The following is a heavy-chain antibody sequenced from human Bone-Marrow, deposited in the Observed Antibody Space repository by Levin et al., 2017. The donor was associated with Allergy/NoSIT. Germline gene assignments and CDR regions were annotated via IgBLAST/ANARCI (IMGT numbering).Heavy chain of an antibody. D-gene: IGHD6-6*01. CDR2: INDNAGST. V-gene: IGHV3-23*01. J-gene: IGHJ4*02. Sequence: PGGSLRLSCAASGFTFANYAMSWFRQAPGKGLEWVSSINDNAGSTYYADSVKGRFTISRDNSKNTMFLQTNSLRAEDTAVYYCAKDVRAARPEYWGQGTLVTVSS. CDR1: GFTFANYA. CDR3: AKDVRAARPEY.